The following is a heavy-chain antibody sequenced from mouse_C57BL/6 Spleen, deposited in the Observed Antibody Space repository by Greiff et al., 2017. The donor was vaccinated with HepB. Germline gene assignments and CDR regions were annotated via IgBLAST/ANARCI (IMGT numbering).Heavy chain of an antibody. D-gene: IGHD2-4*01. CDR2: INYDGSST. CDR1: GFTFSDYY. J-gene: IGHJ2*01. V-gene: IGHV5-16*01. CDR3: ARRGDYDCFDY. Sequence: DVQLVESEGGLVQPGSSMKLSCTASGFTFSDYYMAWVRQVPEKGLEWVANINYDGSSTYYLDSLKSRFIISRDNAKNILYLQMSSLKSEDTATYYCARRGDYDCFDYWGQGTTLTVSS.